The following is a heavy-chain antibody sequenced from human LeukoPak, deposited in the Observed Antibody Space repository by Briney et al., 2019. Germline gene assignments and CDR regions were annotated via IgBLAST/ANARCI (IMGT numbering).Heavy chain of an antibody. D-gene: IGHD4/OR15-4a*01. CDR3: VRGPYGASISNWFNP. V-gene: IGHV4-59*01. CDR1: GGSISSYY. Sequence: SETLSLTCTVSGGSISSYYWSWIRQPPGKGLEWIGYIYYSGSTNYNPSLKSRVTISVDTSKNQFSLKLSSVTAADTAVYYCVRGPYGASISNWFNPWGQGLLVAVSS. J-gene: IGHJ5*02. CDR2: IYYSGST.